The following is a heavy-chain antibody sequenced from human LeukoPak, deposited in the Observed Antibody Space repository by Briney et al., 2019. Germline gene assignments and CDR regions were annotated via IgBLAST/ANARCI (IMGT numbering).Heavy chain of an antibody. CDR2: INHSGST. J-gene: IGHJ4*02. CDR3: ARALNYDFWSGYPPTSPYYFDY. CDR1: GGSFSGYY. D-gene: IGHD3-3*01. V-gene: IGHV4-34*01. Sequence: PSETLSLTCAVYGGSFSGYYWSWIRQPPGKGLEWIGEINHSGSTNYNPSLKSRVTISVDTSKNQFSLKLSSVTAADTAVYYCARALNYDFWSGYPPTSPYYFDYWGQGTLVTVSS.